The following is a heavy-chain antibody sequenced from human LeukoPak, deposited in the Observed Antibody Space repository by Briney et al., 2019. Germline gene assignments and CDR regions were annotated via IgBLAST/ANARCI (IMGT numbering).Heavy chain of an antibody. Sequence: SETLSLTCAVSGGSISSGGYSWSWIRQPPGKGLEWIGYIYHSGSTYYNPSLKSRVTISADRSKNQFSLKLSSVTAADTAVYYCARSTVTTEFDYWGQGTLVTVSS. CDR1: GGSISSGGYS. J-gene: IGHJ4*02. V-gene: IGHV4-30-2*01. CDR2: IYHSGST. CDR3: ARSTVTTEFDY. D-gene: IGHD4-17*01.